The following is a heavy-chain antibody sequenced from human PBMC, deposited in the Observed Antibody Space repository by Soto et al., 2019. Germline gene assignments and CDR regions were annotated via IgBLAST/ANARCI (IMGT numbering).Heavy chain of an antibody. D-gene: IGHD3-3*01. V-gene: IGHV4-39*07. CDR3: ATRITVFGLLIPPFDP. CDR1: GGSVTNSSYY. CDR2: VNYSGRS. J-gene: IGHJ5*02. Sequence: PSETLSLTCTVSGGSVTNSSYYWGWIRQSPGKGLEWIGSVNYSGRSHSKPSVKSRVTMSVDTSKNQFSLRLSSVTAADTAIYYCATRITVFGLLIPPFDPWGQGTQVTVSS.